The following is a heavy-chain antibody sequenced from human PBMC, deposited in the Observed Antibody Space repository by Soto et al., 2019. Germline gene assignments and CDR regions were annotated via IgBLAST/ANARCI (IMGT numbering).Heavy chain of an antibody. CDR1: GFTFGIYA. D-gene: IGHD1-20*01. Sequence: EVQLLESGGGLVQPGGSLRLSCAASGFTFGIYAMGWVRQAPGKGLEWVSSINGGGTSTYYADSVKGRFTVYRDNSKNTMFLQMDSLRAEDTAVFYCAKLDSVAVYYYYYHAMDVWGQGTTVTVSS. CDR3: AKLDSVAVYYYYYHAMDV. V-gene: IGHV3-23*01. J-gene: IGHJ6*02. CDR2: INGGGTST.